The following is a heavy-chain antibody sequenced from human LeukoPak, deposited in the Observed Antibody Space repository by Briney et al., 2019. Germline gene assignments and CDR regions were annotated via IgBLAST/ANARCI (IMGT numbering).Heavy chain of an antibody. Sequence: PGGSLRLSCAVSGFTFSTHSMNWVRQAQGQGLEWVSYIISSSNTIYYADSVKGRFTISRDNAKNSLYLQMNSLRAEDTAVYYCARAVGHGSGSPRMDVWGKGTTVTVSS. V-gene: IGHV3-48*01. CDR1: GFTFSTHS. CDR3: ARAVGHGSGSPRMDV. J-gene: IGHJ6*04. D-gene: IGHD3-10*01. CDR2: IISSSNTI.